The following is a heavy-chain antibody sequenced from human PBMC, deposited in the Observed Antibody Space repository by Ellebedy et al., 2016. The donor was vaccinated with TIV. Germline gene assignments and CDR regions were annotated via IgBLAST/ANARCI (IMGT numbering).Heavy chain of an antibody. J-gene: IGHJ4*02. CDR1: GFTFSSYG. V-gene: IGHV3-30*03. CDR2: ISYDGSNK. D-gene: IGHD3-9*01. Sequence: GGSLRLXCAASGFTFSSYGMHWVRQAPGKGLEWVAVISYDGSNKYYADSVKGRFTISRDNSKDTLYLQMNSLRAEDTAVYYCAIFSGGSPTLEVDYWGQGTLVTVSS. CDR3: AIFSGGSPTLEVDY.